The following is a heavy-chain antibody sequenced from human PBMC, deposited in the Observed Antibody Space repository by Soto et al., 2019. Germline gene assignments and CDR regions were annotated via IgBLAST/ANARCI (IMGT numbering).Heavy chain of an antibody. V-gene: IGHV1-18*01. D-gene: IGHD5-18*01. CDR3: APHTLDTGMPSGY. J-gene: IGHJ4*02. Sequence: QVQLVQSGAEVWEPGASVKVSCKASGYTFTNYGVSWVRRAPGQGLEWMGWIGGYKGNTNYAQKLQGRVTLTTDTSTSTAYMELRSLRSDDTAVYYCAPHTLDTGMPSGYWGQGTLVTVSS. CDR1: GYTFTNYG. CDR2: IGGYKGNT.